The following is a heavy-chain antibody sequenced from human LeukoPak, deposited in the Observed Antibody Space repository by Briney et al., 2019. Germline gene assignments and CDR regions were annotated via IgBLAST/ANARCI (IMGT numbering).Heavy chain of an antibody. Sequence: SGTLSLTCSVSGASISSDYWSWIRQPPGKGLEWIGNIYSSETTKYNPSLRSRATISVDTSKNQFSLKLSSVTAADTAVYCCARGISEYQLLYSFDYWGQGTLVTVSS. V-gene: IGHV4-4*09. CDR3: ARGISEYQLLYSFDY. D-gene: IGHD2-2*02. CDR2: IYSSETT. CDR1: GASISSDY. J-gene: IGHJ4*02.